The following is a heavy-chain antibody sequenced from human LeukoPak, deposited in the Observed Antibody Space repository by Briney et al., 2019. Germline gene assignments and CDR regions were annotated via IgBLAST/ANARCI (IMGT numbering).Heavy chain of an antibody. CDR1: GDAISFYY. Sequence: SGTLSLTCTVAGDAISFYYWSWIRQPPGKRLEWISYIFTSGGTTYNPCLTSRVTMSVDTSKTQFSLKLSSVTAADTAVYYCARHQQKLVTGYDYWGQGTLVTVSS. V-gene: IGHV4-4*09. J-gene: IGHJ4*02. CDR3: ARHQQKLVTGYDY. CDR2: IFTSGGT. D-gene: IGHD6-13*01.